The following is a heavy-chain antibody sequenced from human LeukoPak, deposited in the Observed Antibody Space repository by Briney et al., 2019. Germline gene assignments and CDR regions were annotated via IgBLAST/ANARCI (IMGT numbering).Heavy chain of an antibody. CDR2: IRSDGENK. CDR3: AKDLTMVRGAVTN. J-gene: IGHJ4*02. Sequence: GGSLRLSCAVSGFTLIRNGMHWVRQAPGKGLEWVAFIRSDGENKYYADSVKGRLTVSRDTSKNTLFLEMNYLKTEDTATHYCAKDLTMVRGAVTNWGQGTQVTVSS. CDR1: GFTLIRNG. D-gene: IGHD3-10*01. V-gene: IGHV3-30*02.